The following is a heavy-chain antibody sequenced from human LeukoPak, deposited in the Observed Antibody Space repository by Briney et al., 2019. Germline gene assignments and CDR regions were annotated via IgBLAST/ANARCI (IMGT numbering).Heavy chain of an antibody. CDR3: ARVAITGTPDLDY. CDR2: INPNSGGT. D-gene: IGHD1-7*01. Sequence: GASVKVSCKASGYTFTGYYMHWVRQAPRQGLEWMGWINPNSGGTNYAQKFQGRVTMTRDTSISTAYMELSRLRSDDTAVYYCARVAITGTPDLDYWGQGTLVTVSS. V-gene: IGHV1-2*02. J-gene: IGHJ4*01. CDR1: GYTFTGYY.